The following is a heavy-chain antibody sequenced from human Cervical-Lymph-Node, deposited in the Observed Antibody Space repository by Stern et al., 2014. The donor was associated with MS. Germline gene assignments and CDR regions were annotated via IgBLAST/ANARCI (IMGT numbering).Heavy chain of an antibody. D-gene: IGHD6-13*01. CDR2: LYYSGRP. CDR1: GGSIRSYY. V-gene: IGHV4-59*01. CDR3: AREIKGSSSWYVFGDDPLTHYGMDV. Sequence: QVHLQESGPGLAKASETLSLTCTVSGGSIRSYYWSRIRQPPGKGMARIGDLYYSGRPNYNPSLKGRVSISVDTSKNQFSLKLNSVTAADTAVYYCAREIKGSSSWYVFGDDPLTHYGMDVWGQGTTVTVSS. J-gene: IGHJ6*02.